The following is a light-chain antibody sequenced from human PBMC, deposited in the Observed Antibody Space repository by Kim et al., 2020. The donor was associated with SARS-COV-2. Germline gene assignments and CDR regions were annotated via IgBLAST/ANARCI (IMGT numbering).Light chain of an antibody. CDR3: QEYNSAPHT. V-gene: IGKV1-27*01. CDR2: AAS. Sequence: ASVGDRVTITCRASQGISNYLAWYRQKPGKVPKLLIYAASTLQSGVPPRFSGSGSGTDFTLTISSLQPEDVATYYCQEYNSAPHTFGGGTKVDIK. CDR1: QGISNY. J-gene: IGKJ4*01.